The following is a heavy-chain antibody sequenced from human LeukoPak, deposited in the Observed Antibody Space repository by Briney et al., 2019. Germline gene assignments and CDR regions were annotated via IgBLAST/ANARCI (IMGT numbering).Heavy chain of an antibody. CDR1: GFTFTGYD. V-gene: IGHV1-8*01. CDR2: MNPNNGNT. Sequence: ASVKVSCEASGFTFTGYDINWVRQASGQGLEWMGWMNPNNGNTGYAQKFQGRVTMTRDTSISTAYMELRGLRSEDTAVYYCVRDGEGAAISVNYWFDPWGQGTLVTVSS. J-gene: IGHJ5*02. D-gene: IGHD2-2*02. CDR3: VRDGEGAAISVNYWFDP.